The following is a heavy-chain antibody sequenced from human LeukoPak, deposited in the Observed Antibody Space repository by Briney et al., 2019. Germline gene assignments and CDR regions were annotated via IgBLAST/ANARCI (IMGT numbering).Heavy chain of an antibody. CDR2: IYYSGNT. V-gene: IGHV4-59*08. Sequence: SETLSLTCTVSGGSISSYYWTWIRQPPGKGLEWIGYIYYSGNTDYNPSLKSRVTISADTSKNQFSLKLTSVTAADTAMYYCARRNDFDIWGQGTMVTVSS. CDR1: GGSISSYY. J-gene: IGHJ3*02. CDR3: ARRNDFDI.